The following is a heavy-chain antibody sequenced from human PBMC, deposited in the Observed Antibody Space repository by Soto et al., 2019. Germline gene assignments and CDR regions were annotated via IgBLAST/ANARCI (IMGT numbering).Heavy chain of an antibody. D-gene: IGHD2-2*01. CDR3: VXLGXXXXTSCYAGIYYYYYMDV. V-gene: IGHV3-7*01. Sequence: GGSLRLSCAASGFTFSSYWMSWVRQAPGKGLEWVANIKQDGSEKYYVDSVKGRFTISRDNAKNSLYLXMNXLRAXDXXXXXXVXLGXXXXTSCYAGIYYYYYMDVWGKGTTVTVS. J-gene: IGHJ6*03. CDR2: IKQDGSEK. CDR1: GFTFSSYW.